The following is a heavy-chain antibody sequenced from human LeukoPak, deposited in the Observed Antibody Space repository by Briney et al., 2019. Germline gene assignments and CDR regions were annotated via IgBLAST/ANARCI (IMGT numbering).Heavy chain of an antibody. CDR3: TTVSVADDY. J-gene: IGHJ4*02. CDR1: GFTFSNAW. Sequence: GGSLRLSCAASGFTFSNAWMSWVRQAPGKGLEWVGSIKSKTDGGTTDYAAPVKGRFTISRDDSKNMLYLQMNSLKTEDTAVYYCTTVSVADDYWGQGTLVTVSS. CDR2: IKSKTDGGTT. V-gene: IGHV3-15*01.